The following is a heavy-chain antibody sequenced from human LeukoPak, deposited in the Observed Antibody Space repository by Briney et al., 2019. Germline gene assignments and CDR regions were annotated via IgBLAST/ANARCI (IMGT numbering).Heavy chain of an antibody. D-gene: IGHD6-13*01. CDR3: ARVAVAGTGPDY. CDR2: MSNSGHT. J-gene: IGHJ4*02. Sequence: SETLSLTCTVSGGSVSSGNYYWSWIRQPPGKGLEWIGFMSNSGHTDSNASLKSRVTISVDTSKNQFSLKLKSVTAADTAVYYCARVAVAGTGPDYWGQGTLVTVSS. V-gene: IGHV4-61*01. CDR1: GGSVSSGNYY.